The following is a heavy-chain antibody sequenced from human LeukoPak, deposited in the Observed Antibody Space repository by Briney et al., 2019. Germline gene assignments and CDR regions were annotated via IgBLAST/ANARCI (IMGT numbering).Heavy chain of an antibody. D-gene: IGHD2-2*01. CDR3: ARGRRPLVPAALD. J-gene: IGHJ4*02. V-gene: IGHV4-34*01. Sequence: SETLSLTCAVYGGSFSGYYWSWIRQPPGKGLEWIGEINHSGSTNYNPSLKSRVTISVGTSKNQFSLKLSSVTAADTAVYYCARGRRPLVPAALDWGQGTLVTVSS. CDR1: GGSFSGYY. CDR2: INHSGST.